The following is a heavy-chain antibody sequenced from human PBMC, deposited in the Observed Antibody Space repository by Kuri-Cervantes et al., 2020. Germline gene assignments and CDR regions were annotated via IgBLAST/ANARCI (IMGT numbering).Heavy chain of an antibody. V-gene: IGHV3-23*01. D-gene: IGHD3-10*01. CDR3: AKDAFAMVQGVIIG. J-gene: IGHJ4*02. CDR2: IKDDGGRT. Sequence: GGSLRLSCRTDGFTFSSHAMSWVRQAPGRGLEWVSSIKDDGGRTHYTDSVRGRFTISRDNSMNTLYLQMDSLRTEDTAVYYCAKDAFAMVQGVIIGWGQGTLVTVSS. CDR1: GFTFSSHA.